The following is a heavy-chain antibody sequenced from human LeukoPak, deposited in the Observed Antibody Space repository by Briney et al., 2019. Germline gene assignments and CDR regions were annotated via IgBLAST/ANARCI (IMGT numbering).Heavy chain of an antibody. Sequence: GGSLRLSCAASGFTFDDYTMHWVRQAPGKGLEWVSLISWDGGSTYYADSVKGRFTISRDNSKNTLYLQMNSLRAEDTAVYYCAREVYGGNAPLGYWGQGTLVTVSS. CDR1: GFTFDDYT. V-gene: IGHV3-43*01. J-gene: IGHJ4*02. CDR2: ISWDGGST. CDR3: AREVYGGNAPLGY. D-gene: IGHD4-23*01.